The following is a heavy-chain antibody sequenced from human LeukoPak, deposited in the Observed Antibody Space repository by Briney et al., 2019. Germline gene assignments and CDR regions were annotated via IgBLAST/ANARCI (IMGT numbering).Heavy chain of an antibody. D-gene: IGHD6-19*01. V-gene: IGHV4-38-2*02. CDR2: IYHSGST. Sequence: PSETLSLTCTVSGYSISSGYYWGWIRQPPGKGLEWIGSIYHSGSTYYNPSLKSRVTISVDTSKNQFSLKLSSATAADTAVYYCASGYSSGWYVSWGQGTLVTVSS. CDR3: ASGYSSGWYVS. J-gene: IGHJ4*02. CDR1: GYSISSGYY.